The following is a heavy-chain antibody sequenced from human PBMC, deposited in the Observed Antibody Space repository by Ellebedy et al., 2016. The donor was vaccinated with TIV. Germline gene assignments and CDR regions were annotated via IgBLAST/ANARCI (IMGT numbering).Heavy chain of an antibody. J-gene: IGHJ4*02. V-gene: IGHV4-39*01. Sequence: MPSETLSLTCTVSRASVTSCCYYWSWFRQPPGKGLEWIASIYYSGRTHINPSVQSRVSISVETSKNQFSLRLSSVTAADTAVYFCATYNEFWSDGGGYWGQGTLVTVSS. CDR3: ATYNEFWSDGGGY. D-gene: IGHD1-14*01. CDR2: IYYSGRT. CDR1: RASVTSCCYY.